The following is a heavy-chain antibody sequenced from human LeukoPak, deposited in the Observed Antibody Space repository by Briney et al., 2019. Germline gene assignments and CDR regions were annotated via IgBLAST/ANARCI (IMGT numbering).Heavy chain of an antibody. CDR1: GDSVSSSSYY. CDR3: AKTRPTERAFDI. V-gene: IGHV4-39*07. Sequence: KPSETLSLTCTVSGDSVSSSSYYWGWVRQPPGKGLEWIGSVYYSGITYYNPSLKSRVSISVDTSKNQFSLKLNSVTAADTAVYYCAKTRPTERAFDIWGQGTLVTVSS. CDR2: VYYSGIT. D-gene: IGHD1-14*01. J-gene: IGHJ3*02.